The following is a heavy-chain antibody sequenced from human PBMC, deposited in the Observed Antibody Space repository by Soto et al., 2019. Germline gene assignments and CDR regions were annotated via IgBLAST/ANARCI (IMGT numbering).Heavy chain of an antibody. D-gene: IGHD3-16*02. CDR1: GGSISSGTSW. Sequence: QVQLQQSGPGLVKPAGTLSLTCVVSGGSISSGTSWWNWVRQSPGKGLEWIGEIYHSGDTNYNPSLKSRLSMSVDKSKNQVSLNLGSVTAADTAVYYCARDFVSVLSPHTHWDAFDIWSQGTLVTVSS. CDR2: IYHSGDT. V-gene: IGHV4-4*02. CDR3: ARDFVSVLSPHTHWDAFDI. J-gene: IGHJ3*02.